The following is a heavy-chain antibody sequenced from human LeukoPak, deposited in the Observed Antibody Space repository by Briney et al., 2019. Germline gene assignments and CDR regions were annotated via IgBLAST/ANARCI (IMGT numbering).Heavy chain of an antibody. CDR3: ARDSAAAIAAAGSGDY. Sequence: PGGSLRLSCAASGFTFSSYSMNWVRQAPGKGLEWVSSISSSSSYIYYADSVKGRFTISRDNAKNSLYLQMNSLRAEDTVVYYCARDSAAAIAAAGSGDYWGQGTLVTVSS. V-gene: IGHV3-21*01. J-gene: IGHJ4*02. CDR2: ISSSSSYI. D-gene: IGHD6-13*01. CDR1: GFTFSSYS.